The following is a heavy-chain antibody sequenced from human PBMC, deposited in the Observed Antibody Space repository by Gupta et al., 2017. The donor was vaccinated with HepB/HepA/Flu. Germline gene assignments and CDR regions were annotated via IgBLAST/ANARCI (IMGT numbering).Heavy chain of an antibody. Sequence: QVQLVESGGGVVQPGRSLRLSCAASGFTFSSSGMHWVRQAPGKGLEWVAVIWYDGSNKYYADSVKGRVTISRDNSKNTLYLQMNSLRAEDTAVYYCATGLRFLEWSTYYGMDVWGQGTTVTVSS. J-gene: IGHJ6*02. CDR1: GFTFSSSG. D-gene: IGHD3-3*01. V-gene: IGHV3-33*01. CDR3: ATGLRFLEWSTYYGMDV. CDR2: IWYDGSNK.